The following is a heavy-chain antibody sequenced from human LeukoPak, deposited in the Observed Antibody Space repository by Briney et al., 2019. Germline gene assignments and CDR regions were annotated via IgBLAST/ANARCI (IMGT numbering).Heavy chain of an antibody. CDR2: IYYSGST. D-gene: IGHD6-13*01. CDR3: ARITGYSTPHNWFDP. V-gene: IGHV4-30-4*01. Sequence: SETLSLTCTVSGGSISSGDYYWSWIRQPPGKGLEWIGYIYYSGSTYYNPSLKSRVTISVDTSKNRFSLKLSSVTAADTAVYYCARITGYSTPHNWFDPWGQGTLVTVSS. J-gene: IGHJ5*02. CDR1: GGSISSGDYY.